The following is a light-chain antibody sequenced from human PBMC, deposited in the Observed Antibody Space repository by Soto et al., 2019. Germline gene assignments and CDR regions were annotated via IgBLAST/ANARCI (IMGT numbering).Light chain of an antibody. V-gene: IGKV3-15*01. J-gene: IGKJ5*01. Sequence: EIVMTQSPATLSVSPGERATLSCRASQSVSSNLAWYQQKPGQAPRLLIYGASTRATGIPARFSGGGSGTEFTLTISSLEPEDFAVYYCQQRSNWPITFGQGTRLEIK. CDR1: QSVSSN. CDR2: GAS. CDR3: QQRSNWPIT.